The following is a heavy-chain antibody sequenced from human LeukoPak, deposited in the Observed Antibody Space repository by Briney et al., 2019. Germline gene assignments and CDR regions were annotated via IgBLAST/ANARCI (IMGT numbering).Heavy chain of an antibody. V-gene: IGHV1-18*01. CDR2: ISAYNGNT. CDR3: ARAIVVAGTSNNWFDP. D-gene: IGHD6-19*01. J-gene: IGHJ5*02. Sequence: GASVKVSCKASGYTFTSYGISWVRQAPGQGLEWMGWISAYNGNTNYARKLQGRVTMTTDTSTSTAYMELRSLRSDDTAVYYCARAIVVAGTSNNWFDPWGQGTLVTVSS. CDR1: GYTFTSYG.